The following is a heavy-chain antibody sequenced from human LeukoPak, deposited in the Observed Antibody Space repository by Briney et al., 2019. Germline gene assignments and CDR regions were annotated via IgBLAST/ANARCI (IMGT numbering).Heavy chain of an antibody. CDR1: GGSISGYY. V-gene: IGHV4-59*01. CDR3: ARTPEGRYTYNSFYYYYMDV. Sequence: PSETLSLTCTGSGGSISGYYWSWIRQPPGKGLEGIGHIYYSGSTYYNPSLKSRTSISVDTSKNQFSLKLSSVPAADTAVYYCARTPEGRYTYNSFYYYYMDVWGKGTTVTISS. D-gene: IGHD5-18*01. CDR2: IYYSGST. J-gene: IGHJ6*03.